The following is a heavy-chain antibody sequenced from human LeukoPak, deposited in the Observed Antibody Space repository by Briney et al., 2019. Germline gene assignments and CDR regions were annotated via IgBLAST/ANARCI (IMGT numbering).Heavy chain of an antibody. CDR2: ISAYNGNT. CDR1: GYTFTSYG. D-gene: IGHD3-3*01. Sequence: ASVKVSCKASGYTFTSYGISWVRQAPGQGLEWMGWISAYNGNTNYAQKLQGRVAMTTDTSTITAYMELRSLRSDDTAVYYCARIPYYDKCPDYWGQGTLVTVSS. CDR3: ARIPYYDKCPDY. V-gene: IGHV1-18*01. J-gene: IGHJ4*02.